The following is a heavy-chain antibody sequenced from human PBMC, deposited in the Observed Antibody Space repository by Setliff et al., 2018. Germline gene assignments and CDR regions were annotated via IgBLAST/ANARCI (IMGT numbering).Heavy chain of an antibody. J-gene: IGHJ4*02. CDR3: SRLVRYCTRTSCQRLSGDDY. V-gene: IGHV1-18*01. CDR2: ISPYSGNT. CDR1: GYTFTDYG. Sequence: ASVKVSCKASGYTFTDYGVTWVRQAPGQGLEWEGWISPYSGNTYYAPKFQGRIPMTTDTSTTTAYMELKSLRSDDTAIYYCSRLVRYCTRTSCQRLSGDDYWGQGALVTVSS. D-gene: IGHD2-2*01.